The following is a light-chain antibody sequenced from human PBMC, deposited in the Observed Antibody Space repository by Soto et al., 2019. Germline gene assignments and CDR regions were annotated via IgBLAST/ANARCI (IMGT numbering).Light chain of an antibody. CDR2: KAS. J-gene: IGKJ1*01. Sequence: DIQMTQSPSTLSASVGDRVTITCRASQSFSSWLAWYQQKPGKAPKLLIYKASSLESGVPSRFSGSGSGTEFTLTISSLQPDDFATYYCQQYNYYWTFGQGTKVEIK. CDR1: QSFSSW. V-gene: IGKV1-5*03. CDR3: QQYNYYWT.